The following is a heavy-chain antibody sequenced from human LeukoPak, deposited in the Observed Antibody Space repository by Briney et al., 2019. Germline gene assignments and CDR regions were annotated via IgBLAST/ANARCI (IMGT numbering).Heavy chain of an antibody. CDR2: IYYSGST. J-gene: IGHJ6*03. V-gene: IGHV4-59*08. Sequence: PSETLSLTCTVSNDSMINYYWSWIRQSPGKGLEWIGYIYYSGSTKNPSLKSRVTILLDMSKNQFSLKLSSVSAADTAVYYCARGYYLMDVWGKGTRVTVSS. CDR1: NDSMINYY. CDR3: ARGYYLMDV.